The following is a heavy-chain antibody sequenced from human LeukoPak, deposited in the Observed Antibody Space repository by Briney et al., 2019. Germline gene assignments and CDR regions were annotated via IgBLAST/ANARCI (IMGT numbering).Heavy chain of an antibody. J-gene: IGHJ4*02. CDR3: ARGSGPLSLYYFDY. D-gene: IGHD1-26*01. V-gene: IGHV3-23*01. CDR1: GFTFSSYG. Sequence: GGSLRLSCAASGFTFSSYGMSWVRQAPGKGLEWVSAISGSGGSTYYADSVKGRFTISRDNSKNTLYLQMNSLRAEDTAVYYCARGSGPLSLYYFDYWGQGTLVTVSS. CDR2: ISGSGGST.